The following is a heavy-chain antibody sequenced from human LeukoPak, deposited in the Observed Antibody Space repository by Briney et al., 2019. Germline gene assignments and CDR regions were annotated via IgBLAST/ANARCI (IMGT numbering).Heavy chain of an antibody. CDR2: IYSGGST. CDR1: GFTVSSNY. D-gene: IGHD2-21*01. CDR3: AREECDYFGGVDYYMDV. Sequence: GGSLRLSCAASGFTVSSNYMSWVRQAPGKGLEWVSVIYSGGSTYYADSVKGRFPISRDNSKNTLYLQMNSLRAEDTAVYYCAREECDYFGGVDYYMDVWGKGTTVTVSS. J-gene: IGHJ6*03. V-gene: IGHV3-66*02.